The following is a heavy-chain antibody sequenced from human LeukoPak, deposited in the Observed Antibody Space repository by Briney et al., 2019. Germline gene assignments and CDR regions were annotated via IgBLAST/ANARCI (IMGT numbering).Heavy chain of an antibody. D-gene: IGHD3-10*01. J-gene: IGHJ3*02. CDR2: ISSSGSTI. CDR1: GFTFSDYY. CDR3: ARDLITMVRGAITPDAFDI. Sequence: GGSLRLSCAASGFTFSDYYMSWIRQAPGKGLEWVSYISSSGSTIYYADSVKGRFTISRDNAKNSLYLQMNSLRAEDTAVYYCARDLITMVRGAITPDAFDIWGQGTMVTVSS. V-gene: IGHV3-11*04.